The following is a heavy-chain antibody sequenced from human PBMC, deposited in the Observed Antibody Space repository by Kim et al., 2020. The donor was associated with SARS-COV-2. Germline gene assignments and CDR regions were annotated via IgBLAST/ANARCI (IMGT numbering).Heavy chain of an antibody. D-gene: IGHD2-21*02. Sequence: GGSLRLSCAASGFTVSSNYMSWVRQAPGKGLEWVSVIYSGGSTYYADSVKGRFTISRDNSKNTLYLQMNSLRAEDTAVYYCAREMAYCGGACYSRYYYYGMDVCGQGTTVTVSS. CDR1: GFTVSSNY. V-gene: IGHV3-53*01. J-gene: IGHJ6*02. CDR3: AREMAYCGGACYSRYYYYGMDV. CDR2: IYSGGST.